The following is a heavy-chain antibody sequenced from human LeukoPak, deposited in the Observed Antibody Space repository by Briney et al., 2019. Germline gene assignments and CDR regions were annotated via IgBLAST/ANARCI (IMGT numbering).Heavy chain of an antibody. CDR1: GGSISSYY. Sequence: SETLSLTCTVSGGSISSYYWSWIRQPPGKGLEWIGYIYYSGSTNYNPSFKSRVTISVDTSKNQFSLKLSSVTAADTAVYYCARGVGGAAAGDAFDIWGQGTMVTVSS. CDR2: IYYSGST. J-gene: IGHJ3*02. CDR3: ARGVGGAAAGDAFDI. V-gene: IGHV4-59*08. D-gene: IGHD6-13*01.